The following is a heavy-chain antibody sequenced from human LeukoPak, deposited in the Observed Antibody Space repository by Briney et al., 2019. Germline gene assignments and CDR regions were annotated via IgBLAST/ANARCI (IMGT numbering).Heavy chain of an antibody. J-gene: IGHJ5*02. Sequence: ASVKVSCKASGYTVTGYYMHWVRQAPGQGLEWMGWINPNSGGTNYAQKFQGRVTMTRDTSISTAYMELSRLRSDDTAVYYCARSYSSSSPWFDPWGQGTLVTVSS. CDR2: INPNSGGT. V-gene: IGHV1-2*02. CDR3: ARSYSSSSPWFDP. D-gene: IGHD6-6*01. CDR1: GYTVTGYY.